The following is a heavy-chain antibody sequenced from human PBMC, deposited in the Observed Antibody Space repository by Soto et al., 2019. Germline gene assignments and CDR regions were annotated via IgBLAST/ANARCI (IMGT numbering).Heavy chain of an antibody. CDR1: GGTFSSYA. Sequence: SVKVSCKASGGTFSSYAISWVRQAPGQGLEWMGGIIPIFGTASYAQKFQGRVTITADESTSTAYMELSSLRSEDTAVYYCARGPFCGGDCYAYFDYWGQGTLVTVSS. D-gene: IGHD2-21*02. V-gene: IGHV1-69*13. CDR3: ARGPFCGGDCYAYFDY. J-gene: IGHJ4*02. CDR2: IIPIFGTA.